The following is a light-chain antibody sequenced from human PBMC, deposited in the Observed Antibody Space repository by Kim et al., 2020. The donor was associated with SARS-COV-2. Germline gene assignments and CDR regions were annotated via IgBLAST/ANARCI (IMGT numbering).Light chain of an antibody. J-gene: IGLJ1*01. V-gene: IGLV2-18*02. CDR3: NSHTSSTAFV. CDR1: RSDVGSYDR. Sequence: GQSVTISCTGTRSDVGSYDRVSWYQLAPGTAPKLLIYEVRKRPSGVPDRFSGSKSGNTASLTISGLQAEDEAEYYCNSHTSSTAFVFGPGTKVTVL. CDR2: EVR.